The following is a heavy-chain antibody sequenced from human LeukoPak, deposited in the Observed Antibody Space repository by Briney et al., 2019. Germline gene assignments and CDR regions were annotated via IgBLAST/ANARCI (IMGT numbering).Heavy chain of an antibody. Sequence: GGSLRLSCAASGFTFDDYGMSWVREDPGRGLEWVSGIDRNGAMTRYADSVKGRFPISRDTAKNFLFLELNSLRVEDTALFYCVRVRRRGSFHLFPLFDLWGQGTMVTVSS. CDR2: IDRNGAMT. V-gene: IGHV3-20*04. CDR3: VRVRRRGSFHLFPLFDL. D-gene: IGHD1-26*01. CDR1: GFTFDDYG. J-gene: IGHJ3*01.